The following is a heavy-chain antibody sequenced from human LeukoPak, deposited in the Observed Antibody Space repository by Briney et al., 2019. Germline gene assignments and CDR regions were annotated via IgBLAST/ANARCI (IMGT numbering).Heavy chain of an antibody. Sequence: GGSLRLSCAASGFTFSSYAMGWVRQAPGKGLEWVSAISGSGGSTYYADSVKGRFTISRDNSKNTLYQQMNSLRAEDTAVYYCAKKGDYASYFDYWGQGTLVTVSS. CDR3: AKKGDYASYFDY. CDR1: GFTFSSYA. J-gene: IGHJ4*02. D-gene: IGHD4-17*01. V-gene: IGHV3-23*01. CDR2: ISGSGGST.